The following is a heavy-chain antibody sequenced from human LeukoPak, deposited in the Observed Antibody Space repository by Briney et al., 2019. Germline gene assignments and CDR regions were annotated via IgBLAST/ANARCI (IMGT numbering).Heavy chain of an antibody. V-gene: IGHV3-23*01. Sequence: GXXLRLSCAASGFTVSSTYMSWVRQAPGKGLEWVSAISGSGGSTYYADSVKGRFTISRDNSKNTLYLQMNSLRAEDTAVYYCAKVIMSIAALAPWGQGTLVTVSS. CDR3: AKVIMSIAALAP. J-gene: IGHJ5*02. CDR2: ISGSGGST. CDR1: GFTVSSTY. D-gene: IGHD6-6*01.